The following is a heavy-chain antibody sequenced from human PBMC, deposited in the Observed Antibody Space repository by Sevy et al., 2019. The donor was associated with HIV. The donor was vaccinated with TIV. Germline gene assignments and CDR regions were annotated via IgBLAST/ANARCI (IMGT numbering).Heavy chain of an antibody. Sequence: GGSLRLSCAASGFTFSNYDMHWVRQAPGKGLDWVAVISHDERYKNYAESVKVRFTISRDNFKNTLFLQMGSLRPEDTAVYFCARLVSCGGDCYYLDSWGQGALFTVSS. CDR2: ISHDERYK. J-gene: IGHJ4*02. D-gene: IGHD2-21*02. CDR3: ARLVSCGGDCYYLDS. CDR1: GFTFSNYD. V-gene: IGHV3-30*04.